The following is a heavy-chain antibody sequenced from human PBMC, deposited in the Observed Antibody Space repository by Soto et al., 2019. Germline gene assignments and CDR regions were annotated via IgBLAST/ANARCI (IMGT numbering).Heavy chain of an antibody. J-gene: IGHJ5*02. CDR3: AKVGVKRAMDFSSGYYNWFDT. CDR1: GYNFINYY. V-gene: IGHV1-46*01. Sequence: QVQLVQSGAEVKKPGASVKVSCKTSGYNFINYYVHWVRQAPGQGLEWVGIIDPSDDYTFYAEKCQGRVTLTTDASTSTLFMELTRLTSADTAIYFCAKVGVKRAMDFSSGYYNWFDTWGQGTLVTVSS. D-gene: IGHD3-3*01. CDR2: IDPSDDYT.